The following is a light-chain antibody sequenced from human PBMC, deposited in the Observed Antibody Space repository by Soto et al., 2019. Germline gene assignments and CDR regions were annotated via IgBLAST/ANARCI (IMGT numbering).Light chain of an antibody. CDR2: AAS. J-gene: IGKJ5*01. V-gene: IGKV1D-12*01. CDR1: QGISRS. CDR3: QQADTFPIT. Sequence: DIQMTQSPSSVSASLGDRFTIICQASQGISRSLAWYQQKPGKAPKLLIYAASSLQSGVPSRFSGSGFGTDFTLTISSLQPEDSAIYYCQQADTFPITFGQGTRLET.